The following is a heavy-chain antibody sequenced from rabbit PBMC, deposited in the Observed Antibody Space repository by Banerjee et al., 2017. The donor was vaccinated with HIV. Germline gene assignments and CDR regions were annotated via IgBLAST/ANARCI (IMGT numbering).Heavy chain of an antibody. Sequence: QSLEESGGDLVKPGASLTLTCTASGIDFSDYCYMCWVRQAPGKGLEWIASIDTGSSGSTDYASWAKGRFTISKTSSTTVTLQMTSLTVADTATYFCARLRNHGYYTNDYGMDLWGQGTLVTVS. D-gene: IGHD1-1*01. CDR1: GIDFSDYCY. CDR2: IDTGSSGST. CDR3: ARLRNHGYYTNDYGMDL. J-gene: IGHJ6*01. V-gene: IGHV1S40*01.